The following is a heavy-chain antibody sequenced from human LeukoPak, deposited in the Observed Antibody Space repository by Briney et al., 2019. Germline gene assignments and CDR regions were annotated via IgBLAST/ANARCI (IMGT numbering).Heavy chain of an antibody. J-gene: IGHJ4*02. V-gene: IGHV1-18*01. CDR1: GYTFTSYG. CDR2: ISTDNGNT. CDR3: ARDPSGSYDFDY. D-gene: IGHD1-26*01. Sequence: ASVKGSCKTSGYTFTSYGISWVRQAPGQGLEWMGWISTDNGNTNYAQKVQSRVTMTTDTSTSTAYMKLRSLRSDDAAVYYCARDPSGSYDFDYWGQGTLVSVPS.